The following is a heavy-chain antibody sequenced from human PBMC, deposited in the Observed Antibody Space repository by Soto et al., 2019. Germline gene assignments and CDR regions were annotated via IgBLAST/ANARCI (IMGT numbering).Heavy chain of an antibody. Sequence: TSETLSLTCAVSGGSISSGGYSWSWIRQPPGKGLEWIGYIYHSGFTSYNPSLKSRVTISADRSKNQFSLKLSSVTAADTAAYYCARGIAVAFNSAAGFDYWGQGTVVTVSS. J-gene: IGHJ4*02. V-gene: IGHV4-30-2*01. D-gene: IGHD6-19*01. CDR2: IYHSGFT. CDR1: GGSISSGGYS. CDR3: ARGIAVAFNSAAGFDY.